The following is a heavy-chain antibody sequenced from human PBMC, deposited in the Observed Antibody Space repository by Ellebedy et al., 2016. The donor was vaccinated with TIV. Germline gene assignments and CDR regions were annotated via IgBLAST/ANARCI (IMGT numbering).Heavy chain of an antibody. CDR2: INPYSAVT. J-gene: IGHJ6*01. CDR3: ARGSRTGFYNGLDV. CDR1: GYTLTGYY. V-gene: IGHV1-2*02. Sequence: ASVKVSCKASGYTLTGYYMHWVRQAPGQGLEWMGWINPYSAVTKHAENFQGRMTMTRDTSINTAHMELTMLTSDDTAVYYCARGSRTGFYNGLDVWGQGTTVSVSS.